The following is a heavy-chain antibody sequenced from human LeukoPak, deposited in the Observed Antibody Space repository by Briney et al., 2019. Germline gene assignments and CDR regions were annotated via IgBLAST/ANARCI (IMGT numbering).Heavy chain of an antibody. J-gene: IGHJ4*02. CDR2: MNPNSGNT. V-gene: IGHV1-8*03. D-gene: IGHD3-9*01. Sequence: GASVKVSCKASGYTFTSYNINWVRQAAGQGLEWMGYMNPNSGNTGYAQKFHGRVTITRNTSISTAYMELSSLRSDDTAVYYCARPQYDILTGLGYWGQGTLVTVSS. CDR3: ARPQYDILTGLGY. CDR1: GYTFTSYN.